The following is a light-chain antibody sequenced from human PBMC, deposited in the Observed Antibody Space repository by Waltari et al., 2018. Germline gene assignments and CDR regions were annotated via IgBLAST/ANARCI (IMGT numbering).Light chain of an antibody. CDR3: QQDYSHPT. Sequence: IVMTQSPDSMSVSLGERPTSPSWPRQNIFSDTTNKYYVAWYQLKPGQPPKLLNHWSSVRESGVPDRFSGSGSGTDFTLTISSLQAEDAAIYYCQQDYSHPTFGGGTKVEIK. CDR1: QNIFSDTTNKYY. V-gene: IGKV4-1*01. CDR2: WSS. J-gene: IGKJ4*01.